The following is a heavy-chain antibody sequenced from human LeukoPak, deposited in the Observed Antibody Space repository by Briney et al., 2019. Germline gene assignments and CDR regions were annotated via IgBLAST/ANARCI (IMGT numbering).Heavy chain of an antibody. J-gene: IGHJ3*02. D-gene: IGHD3-22*01. V-gene: IGHV4-4*07. CDR1: GGSISGYY. CDR3: ARNYYDGSGYYSRRRFDAFDI. CDR2: IYTTGIT. Sequence: SQTLSLTRTVSGGSISGYYGSCMPEPARHGRGWIGRIYTTGITSYSPFLKSRVTMSVDTSKSQFSLKLSSVTAADTVVYYCARNYYDGSGYYSRRRFDAFDIWGQGTMVTVSS.